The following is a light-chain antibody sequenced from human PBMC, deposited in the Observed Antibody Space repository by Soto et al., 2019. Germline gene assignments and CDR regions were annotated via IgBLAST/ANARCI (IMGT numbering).Light chain of an antibody. J-gene: IGKJ4*01. CDR2: STS. Sequence: EIVLTQSPGTLSLSPGERATLSCRASQGIGNNFLGWYQQKPGQAPSLLIYSTSSRATDIPDRFSGSGSGTDFTLTISRLEPEDFAVYFCQQYGTSCPTFGGETKVEIK. CDR3: QQYGTSCPT. V-gene: IGKV3-20*01. CDR1: QGIGNNF.